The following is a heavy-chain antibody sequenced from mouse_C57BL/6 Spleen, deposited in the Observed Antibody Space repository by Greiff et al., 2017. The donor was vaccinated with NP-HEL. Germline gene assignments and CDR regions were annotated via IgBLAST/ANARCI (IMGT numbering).Heavy chain of an antibody. V-gene: IGHV3-6*01. CDR2: ISYDGSN. CDR1: GYSITSGYY. Sequence: DVKLVESGPGLVKPSQSLSLTCSVTGYSITSGYYWNWIRQFPGNKLEWMGYISYDGSNNFNPSLKNRISITRDTSKNQFFLKLNSVTTEDTATYYCARDSYYAMGYWGQGTSVTVSS. J-gene: IGHJ4*01. CDR3: ARDSYYAMGY.